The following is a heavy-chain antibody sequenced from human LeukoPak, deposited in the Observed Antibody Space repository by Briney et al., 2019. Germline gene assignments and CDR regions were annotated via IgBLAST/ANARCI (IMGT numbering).Heavy chain of an antibody. D-gene: IGHD3-10*01. V-gene: IGHV3-53*01. CDR3: ARDRSPYGSGRRGFDY. Sequence: GGSLRLSCAASGFTVSSNYMSWVRQAPGKGLEWVSVIYSGGSTYYADSVKGRFTISRDNSKNTLYLQMNSLRAEDTAVYYCARDRSPYGSGRRGFDYWGQGTLVTVSS. CDR1: GFTVSSNY. CDR2: IYSGGST. J-gene: IGHJ4*02.